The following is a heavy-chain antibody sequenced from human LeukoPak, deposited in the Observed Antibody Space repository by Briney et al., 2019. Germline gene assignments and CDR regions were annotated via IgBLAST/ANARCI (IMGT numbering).Heavy chain of an antibody. CDR3: AKKAYYYDSSGYQNFDY. V-gene: IGHV3-23*01. J-gene: IGHJ4*02. Sequence: GGSLRLSCAASGFTFSSYAMSWVRQAPGKGLEWVSAISGSGGSTYYADSVKGRFTISRDNSKNTLYLQMNSLRAEDTAVYYCAKKAYYYDSSGYQNFDYWGQGTLVTVSS. D-gene: IGHD3-22*01. CDR2: ISGSGGST. CDR1: GFTFSSYA.